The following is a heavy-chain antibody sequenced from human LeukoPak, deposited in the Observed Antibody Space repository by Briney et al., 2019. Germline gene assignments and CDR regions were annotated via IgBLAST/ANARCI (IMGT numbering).Heavy chain of an antibody. J-gene: IGHJ3*02. Sequence: GGSLRLSCAVAGFTFKDHWMHWVRQAPGKGLVWVSRINENGRDTMHADSVKGRFTISRDNAKNTVYLQMNSLRVEDTAVYYCARGGYHHGFDIWGQGTMVTVSS. V-gene: IGHV3-74*03. CDR3: ARGGYHHGFDI. CDR1: GFTFKDHW. CDR2: INENGRDT. D-gene: IGHD2-15*01.